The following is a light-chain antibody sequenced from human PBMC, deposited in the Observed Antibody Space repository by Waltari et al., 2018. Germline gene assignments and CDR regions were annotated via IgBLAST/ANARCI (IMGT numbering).Light chain of an antibody. J-gene: IGLJ2*01. CDR3: CSYAGSSTFA. V-gene: IGLV2-23*03. CDR2: EGS. Sequence: QSALTQPASVSGSPGQSITISCTGTSRDVGRYNLVSWYQQHPGKAPKLMIYEGSKPPSGVSNRFSGSKSGNTASLTISGLQAEDEADYYCCSYAGSSTFAFGGGTKLTVL. CDR1: SRDVGRYNL.